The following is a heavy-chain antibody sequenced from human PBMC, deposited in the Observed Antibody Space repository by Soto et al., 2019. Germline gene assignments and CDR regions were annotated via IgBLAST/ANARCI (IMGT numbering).Heavy chain of an antibody. V-gene: IGHV4-39*01. D-gene: IGHD3-3*01. CDR1: GGSISSSSYY. J-gene: IGHJ5*02. CDR2: IYYSGST. Sequence: QLQLQESGPGLVEPSETLSLTCTVSGGSISSSSYYWGWIRQPPGKGLEWIGSIYYSGSTYYNPSLKSRVTIAVDTSKNQFSLKLSSVTAADTAVYYCARRGITIFVGFDPWGQGTMVTVSS. CDR3: ARRGITIFVGFDP.